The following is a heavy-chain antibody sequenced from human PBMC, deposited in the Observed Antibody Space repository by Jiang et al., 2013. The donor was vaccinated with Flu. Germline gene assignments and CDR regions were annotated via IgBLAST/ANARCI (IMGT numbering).Heavy chain of an antibody. CDR1: GFTFSRSD. V-gene: IGHV3-13*01. Sequence: VQLVESGGGLVQPGGSLRLSCAASGFTFSRSDMHWVRQTTGKGLEWVSGIATAGDAYYPGSVKGRFTISREDAKNSLYLEMNSLRVEDTAVYYCARGSPKAAAGSGAFDIWGQGTLVTVSS. J-gene: IGHJ3*02. CDR3: ARGSPKAAAGSGAFDI. CDR2: IATAGDA. D-gene: IGHD6-13*01.